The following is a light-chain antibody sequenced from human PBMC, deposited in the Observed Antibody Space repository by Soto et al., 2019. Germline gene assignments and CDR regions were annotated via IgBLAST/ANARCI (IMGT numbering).Light chain of an antibody. Sequence: EIVMTQSPASLSLSPGDGATLSCRASQTIASNLAWYQQKPGQGPRLLIHGASTRAAGVPARFSGSGSGTDFALTISSLQSEDFAVYYCQQYHNWPPQYTFGQGTKLQIK. CDR3: QQYHNWPPQYT. CDR2: GAS. CDR1: QTIASN. V-gene: IGKV3-15*01. J-gene: IGKJ2*01.